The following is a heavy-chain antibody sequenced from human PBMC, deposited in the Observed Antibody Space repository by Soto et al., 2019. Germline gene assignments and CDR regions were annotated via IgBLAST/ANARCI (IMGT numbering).Heavy chain of an antibody. CDR2: ISGSGGST. D-gene: IGHD3-16*01. CDR3: AKGTYYDYVWGSFFDY. CDR1: GFTFSSYA. Sequence: LRLSCAASGFTFSSYAMSWVRQAPGKGLEWVSAISGSGGSTYYADSVKGRFTISRDNSKNTLYLQMNSLRAEDTAVYYCAKGTYYDYVWGSFFDYWGQGTLVTVSS. J-gene: IGHJ4*02. V-gene: IGHV3-23*01.